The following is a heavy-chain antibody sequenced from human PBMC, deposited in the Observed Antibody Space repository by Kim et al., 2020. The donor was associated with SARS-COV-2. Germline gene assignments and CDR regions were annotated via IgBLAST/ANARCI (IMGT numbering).Heavy chain of an antibody. V-gene: IGHV3-23*01. D-gene: IGHD1-26*01. J-gene: IGHJ4*02. CDR3: AKVGSGSYLGTFLDY. Sequence: DSVKGRFTITRDNSKNTLYLQMNSLRAEDTAVYYCAKVGSGSYLGTFLDYWGQGTLVTVSS.